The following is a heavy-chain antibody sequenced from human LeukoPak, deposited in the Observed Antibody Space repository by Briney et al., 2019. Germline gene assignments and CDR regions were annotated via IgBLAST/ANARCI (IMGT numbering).Heavy chain of an antibody. CDR1: GFTFTSSA. CDR3: AADSSGSYFSADY. J-gene: IGHJ4*02. D-gene: IGHD1-26*01. CDR2: IVVGSGNT. Sequence: SVKVSCKASGFTFTSSAMQWVRQARGQRLEWIGWIVVGSGNTNYAQKFQERVTITRDMSTSTAYMELSSLRSEDTAVYYCAADSSGSYFSADYWGQGTLVTVSS. V-gene: IGHV1-58*02.